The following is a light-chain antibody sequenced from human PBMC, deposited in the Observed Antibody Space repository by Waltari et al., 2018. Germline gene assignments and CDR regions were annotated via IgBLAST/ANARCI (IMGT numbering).Light chain of an antibody. CDR3: QVWHPDIDPGV. J-gene: IGLJ1*01. CDR2: NDS. Sequence: SYVLTQPPSVSVAPGETARITCGGDNIGSYRVHWYQQKPRQAPVLVIFNDSDRPSGTPERFSCSNSGNTATLTITSVEAGDEARYYCQVWHPDIDPGVFGTGTEVTVL. V-gene: IGLV3-21*04. CDR1: NIGSYR.